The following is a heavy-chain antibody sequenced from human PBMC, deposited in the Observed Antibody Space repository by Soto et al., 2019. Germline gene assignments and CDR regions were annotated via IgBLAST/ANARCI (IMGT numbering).Heavy chain of an antibody. D-gene: IGHD3-10*01. J-gene: IGHJ4*02. Sequence: ASVKVSCKASGYTFTSYAISWVRQAPGQGLEWMGWISAYNGNTNYAKTLQGRVTMTKETSRSTASVERRSLRFEDTAVYYCARSRGDRQSPDYWGQGTMVTVSS. CDR3: ARSRGDRQSPDY. CDR1: GYTFTSYA. V-gene: IGHV1-18*04. CDR2: ISAYNGNT.